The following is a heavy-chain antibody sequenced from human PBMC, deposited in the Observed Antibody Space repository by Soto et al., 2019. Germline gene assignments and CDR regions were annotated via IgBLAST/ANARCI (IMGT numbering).Heavy chain of an antibody. CDR2: ISGSGDST. Sequence: EVQLLESGGGLVQAGGSMRLSCAASGLTFSSYAMRWVRQAPVKGLEWVSAISGSGDSTYYADSVKGRFTISRDNSKNTLYLQMNSLRAEDTAVYYCARRGSGSYYDYWGQGTLVTVSS. CDR1: GLTFSSYA. J-gene: IGHJ4*02. CDR3: ARRGSGSYYDY. V-gene: IGHV3-23*01. D-gene: IGHD1-26*01.